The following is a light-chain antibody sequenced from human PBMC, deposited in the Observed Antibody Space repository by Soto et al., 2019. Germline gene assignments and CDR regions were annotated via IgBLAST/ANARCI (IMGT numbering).Light chain of an antibody. V-gene: IGKV3-15*01. Sequence: EIVMTQSPATLSASPGDRATISCRASQSVRSNLAWYQQKPGKAPRLLIYGASTRAAGIPARFSGSGSGTEFTLNISSLQSDDSAVYFCQQYNSWWTFGPGTKVEIK. J-gene: IGKJ1*01. CDR3: QQYNSWWT. CDR2: GAS. CDR1: QSVRSN.